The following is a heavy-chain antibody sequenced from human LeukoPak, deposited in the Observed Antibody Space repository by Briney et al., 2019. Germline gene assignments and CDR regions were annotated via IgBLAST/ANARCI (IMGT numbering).Heavy chain of an antibody. CDR3: ARGSLLYYYDSSGYSDY. CDR1: GGSFSGYY. V-gene: IGHV4-34*01. Sequence: PSETLSLTCAVYGGSFSGYYWSWIRQPPGKGLEWIGEINHSGSTNYNPSLKSRVTISVDTSKNRFSLKLSSVTAADTAVYYCARGSLLYYYDSSGYSDYWGQGTLVTVSS. D-gene: IGHD3-22*01. CDR2: INHSGST. J-gene: IGHJ4*02.